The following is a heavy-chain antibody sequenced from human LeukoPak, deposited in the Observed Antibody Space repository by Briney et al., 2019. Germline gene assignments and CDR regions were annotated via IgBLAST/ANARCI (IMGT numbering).Heavy chain of an antibody. Sequence: GGSLRLSCAASGFTFSSYWMNWVRQAPGKGLVWVSRIASDGSSTTYADSVKGRFTISRDNAKNSLYLQMNSLRAEDAAVYFCASRYCTDGVCHFGYWGQGTLVTVSS. CDR3: ASRYCTDGVCHFGY. CDR2: IASDGSST. CDR1: GFTFSSYW. J-gene: IGHJ4*02. V-gene: IGHV3-74*01. D-gene: IGHD2-8*01.